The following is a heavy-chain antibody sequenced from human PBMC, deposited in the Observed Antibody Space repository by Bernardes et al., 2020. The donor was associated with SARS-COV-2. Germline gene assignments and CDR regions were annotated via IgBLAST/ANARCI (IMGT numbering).Heavy chain of an antibody. CDR1: GFTFSSYG. Sequence: GGSLRLSCAASGFTFSSYGMTWVRQAPGKGLEWVSAISGSGNNIYYADSVRGRFIISRDNSKNIVSLQMNSLTADDTAVYYCSKDGRETGAGLYFYFDLWGRGTVVTVSS. V-gene: IGHV3-23*01. J-gene: IGHJ2*01. CDR2: ISGSGNNI. D-gene: IGHD6-19*01. CDR3: SKDGRETGAGLYFYFDL.